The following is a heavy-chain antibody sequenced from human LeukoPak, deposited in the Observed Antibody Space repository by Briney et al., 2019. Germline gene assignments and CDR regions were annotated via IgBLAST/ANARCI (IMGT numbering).Heavy chain of an antibody. CDR2: ISSNGGST. D-gene: IGHD6-6*01. V-gene: IGHV3-64*01. CDR1: GFTFSSYA. Sequence: SGGSLRLSCAASGFTFSSYAMHWVRQAPGKGLEYVSAISSNGGSTYYANSVKGRFTISRDNSKNTLYLQMGSLRAEDMAVYYCARYNSSIAAQPGSRFDAFDIWGQGTMVTVSS. CDR3: ARYNSSIAAQPGSRFDAFDI. J-gene: IGHJ3*02.